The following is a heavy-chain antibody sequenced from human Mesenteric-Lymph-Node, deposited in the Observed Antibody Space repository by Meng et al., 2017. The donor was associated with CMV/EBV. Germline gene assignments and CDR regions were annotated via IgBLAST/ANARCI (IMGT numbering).Heavy chain of an antibody. CDR2: IFNSGST. CDR1: GGSISSHY. Sequence: GSLRLSCSVSGGSISSHYWTWIRQSPGKGLEWIGYIFNSGSTNYNPSLKSRVTISPDTSKNQFSLNLSSVTAADTAVYFCARVSGGMGASFDFWGQGNLVTVSS. D-gene: IGHD1-26*01. V-gene: IGHV4-59*11. J-gene: IGHJ4*02. CDR3: ARVSGGMGASFDF.